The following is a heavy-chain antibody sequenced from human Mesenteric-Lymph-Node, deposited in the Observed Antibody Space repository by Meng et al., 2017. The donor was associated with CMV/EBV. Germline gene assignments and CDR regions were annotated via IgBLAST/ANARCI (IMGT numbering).Heavy chain of an antibody. D-gene: IGHD3-3*01. Sequence: GGSLRLSCAASGFTFDDYAMHWVRQAPGKGLEWVSGIYSGGSTYYADSVKGRFTISRDNSKNTLYLQMNSLRAEDTAVYYCARETPDYDFQFDPWGQGTLVTVSS. CDR2: IYSGGST. V-gene: IGHV3-66*02. J-gene: IGHJ5*02. CDR1: GFTFDDYA. CDR3: ARETPDYDFQFDP.